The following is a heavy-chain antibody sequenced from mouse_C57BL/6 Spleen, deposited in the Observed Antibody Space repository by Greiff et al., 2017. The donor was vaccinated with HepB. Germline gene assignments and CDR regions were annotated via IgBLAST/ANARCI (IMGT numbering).Heavy chain of an antibody. V-gene: IGHV5-6*01. D-gene: IGHD1-1*01. CDR1: GFTFSSYG. Sequence: EVKLVESGGDLVKPGGSLKLSCAASGFTFSSYGMSWVRQTPDKRLEWVATISSGGSCTYYPDSVKGRFTISRDNAKNTLYLQMSSLKSEDTAMYYCARPYYYGSSLYYFDYWGQGTTLTVSS. CDR3: ARPYYYGSSLYYFDY. J-gene: IGHJ2*01. CDR2: ISSGGSCT.